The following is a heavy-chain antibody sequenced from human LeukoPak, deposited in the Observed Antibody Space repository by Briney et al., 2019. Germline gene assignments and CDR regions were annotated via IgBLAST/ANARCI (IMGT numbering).Heavy chain of an antibody. Sequence: SVKLSCKASGVTFTSYAISWVRQAPGQGLEWMGRIIPILVIANYAQKFPGRVTITADKSTSTAYMELSSLRSEDMAVYYCARDPEMGYSGYEPWGQGTLVTVSS. V-gene: IGHV1-69*04. CDR2: IIPILVIA. J-gene: IGHJ5*02. CDR1: GVTFTSYA. CDR3: ARDPEMGYSGYEP. D-gene: IGHD5-12*01.